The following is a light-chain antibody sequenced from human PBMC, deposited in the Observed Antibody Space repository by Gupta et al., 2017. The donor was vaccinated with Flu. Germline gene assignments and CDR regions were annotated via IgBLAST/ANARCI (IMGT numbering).Light chain of an antibody. Sequence: EIVMTHSPATLSVSPGERATLSCRASQSVSSNLAWYQQKPCQAPRLLIYGASTRATGIPVRLSGRGSGTEFTLTISILQSEDFTVSFSQQDNTWPRTFGQGTKVEIK. V-gene: IGKV3-15*01. CDR2: GAS. J-gene: IGKJ1*01. CDR1: QSVSSN. CDR3: QQDNTWPRT.